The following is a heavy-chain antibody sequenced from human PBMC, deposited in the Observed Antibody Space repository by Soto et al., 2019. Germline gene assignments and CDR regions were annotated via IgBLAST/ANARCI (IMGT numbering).Heavy chain of an antibody. CDR2: IVVGSGNT. V-gene: IGHV1-58*01. D-gene: IGHD2-15*01. J-gene: IGHJ6*02. CDR1: GFSFTSSA. CDR3: AGRYCSGGSCYNYYGLDV. Sequence: GASVKFSCKASGFSFTSSAVQWVRQARGQRLEWIGWIVVGSGNTNCAQKFQERVTITRDLSTSTAYMELSSLRSEDTAVYYCAGRYCSGGSCYNYYGLDVWGQGTTVTVSS.